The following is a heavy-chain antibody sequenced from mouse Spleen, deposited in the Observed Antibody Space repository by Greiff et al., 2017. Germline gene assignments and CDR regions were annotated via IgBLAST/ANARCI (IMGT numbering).Heavy chain of an antibody. V-gene: IGHV5-9-1*01. CDR3: ARLPRYGNYRTYYFDY. CDR2: ISSGGSYT. CDR1: GFTFSSYA. Sequence: DVMLVESGGGLVKPGGSLKLSCAASGFTFSSYAMSWVRQTPEKRLEWVATISSGGSYTYYPDSVKGRFTISRDNAKNTLYLRMSSLRSEDTAMYYCARLPRYGNYRTYYFDYWGQGTTLTVSS. J-gene: IGHJ2*01. D-gene: IGHD2-1*01.